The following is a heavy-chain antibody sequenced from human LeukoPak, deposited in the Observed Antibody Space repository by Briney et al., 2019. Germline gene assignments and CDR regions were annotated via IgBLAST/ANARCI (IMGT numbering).Heavy chain of an antibody. CDR1: GFTFSSYA. D-gene: IGHD3-10*01. J-gene: IGHJ4*02. Sequence: GGSLRPSCAASGFTFSSYAMSWVRQAPGKGLEWVSAISGSGGSTYYADSVKGRFAISRDNSKNTLYLQMNSLRAEDTAVYYCAKDLYYYGSGSPTQDYWGQGTLVTVSS. V-gene: IGHV3-23*01. CDR3: AKDLYYYGSGSPTQDY. CDR2: ISGSGGST.